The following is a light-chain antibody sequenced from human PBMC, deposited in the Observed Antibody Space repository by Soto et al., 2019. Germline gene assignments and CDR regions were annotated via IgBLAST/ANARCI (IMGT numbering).Light chain of an antibody. V-gene: IGKV3-20*01. CDR2: GAS. CDR1: QSVSSSY. J-gene: IGKJ4*01. Sequence: EMELTQSPGTLSLSPGERATLSCRASQSVSSSYLTWYQQKPGQAPRLLIYGASSRATGIPDRFSGSGSGTDFTLTSSRLEPEDFAADYCQQYGSSPLLTFGGGTKVEIK. CDR3: QQYGSSPLLT.